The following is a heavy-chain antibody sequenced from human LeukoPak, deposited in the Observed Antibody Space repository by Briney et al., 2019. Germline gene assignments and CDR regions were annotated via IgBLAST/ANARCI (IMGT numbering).Heavy chain of an antibody. Sequence: GGSLRLSCAASGFTFSSYWMSWVRQAPGEGLEWVANIKQDGSEKYYVDSVKGRFTISRDNAKNSLYLQMNSLRAEDTAVYYCARDSLTKDCGGDCYSDYWGQGTLVTVSS. CDR2: IKQDGSEK. CDR3: ARDSLTKDCGGDCYSDY. V-gene: IGHV3-7*01. CDR1: GFTFSSYW. J-gene: IGHJ4*02. D-gene: IGHD2-21*02.